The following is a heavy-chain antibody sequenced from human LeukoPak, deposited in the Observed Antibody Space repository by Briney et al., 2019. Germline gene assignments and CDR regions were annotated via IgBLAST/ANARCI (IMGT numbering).Heavy chain of an antibody. Sequence: SETLSLTCAVYGGSFSGYYWSWIRQPPGKGLEWIGEINHSGSTNYNPSLKSRVTISVDTSKNQFSLKLSSVTAADTAVYYCARGRLGYDFWSGYYLAIDYWGQGTLVTVSS. V-gene: IGHV4-34*01. CDR3: ARGRLGYDFWSGYYLAIDY. D-gene: IGHD3-3*01. J-gene: IGHJ4*02. CDR1: GGSFSGYY. CDR2: INHSGST.